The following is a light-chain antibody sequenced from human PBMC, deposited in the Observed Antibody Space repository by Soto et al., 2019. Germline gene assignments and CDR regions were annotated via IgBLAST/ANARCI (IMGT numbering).Light chain of an antibody. CDR3: CSFTGSYTLYV. CDR1: SSDVGGYNY. Sequence: QSALTQPRSVSGSPGQSVTISCTGTSSDVGGYNYVSCYQQHPGKAPKLVIYDVTKRPSGVTDHFSGSKSGNTASLTISGLQAEDEADYYCCSFTGSYTLYVFGTGTKVTVL. V-gene: IGLV2-11*02. J-gene: IGLJ1*01. CDR2: DVT.